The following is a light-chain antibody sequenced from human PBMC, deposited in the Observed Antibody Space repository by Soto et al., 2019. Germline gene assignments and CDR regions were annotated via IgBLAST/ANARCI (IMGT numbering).Light chain of an antibody. V-gene: IGKV3-11*01. J-gene: IGKJ2*01. Sequence: EIVLTQSPATLYLSPGERATLSCSASQSVSSYLAWYQQQPGQAPRLLIYDASNRATGIPARFSGSGSGTDFTLTISSLGHEDFAVYYCQQRSNWPPMYTFGQGTKLEI. CDR1: QSVSSY. CDR2: DAS. CDR3: QQRSNWPPMYT.